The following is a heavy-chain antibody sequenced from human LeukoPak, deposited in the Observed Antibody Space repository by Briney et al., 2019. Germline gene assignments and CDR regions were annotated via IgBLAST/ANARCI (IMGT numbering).Heavy chain of an antibody. J-gene: IGHJ4*02. CDR1: GYTFTGYY. V-gene: IGHV1-2*06. Sequence: ASVKVSCKASGYTFTGYYMHWVRQAPGQGLEWMGRINPNSGGTNYAQKFQGRVTMTRDTSISTAYMELSRPRSDDTAVYYYARGLLRDFDYWGQGTLVTVSS. CDR2: INPNSGGT. D-gene: IGHD5/OR15-5a*01. CDR3: ARGLLRDFDY.